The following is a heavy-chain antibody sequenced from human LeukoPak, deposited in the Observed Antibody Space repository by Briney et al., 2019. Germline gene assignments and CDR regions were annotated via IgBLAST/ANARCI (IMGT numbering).Heavy chain of an antibody. J-gene: IGHJ4*02. CDR3: ARGYSYGDY. V-gene: IGHV4-34*01. D-gene: IGHD5-18*01. Sequence: ASETLSLTCAVYGGSFSGYYWSWIRQPPGKGLEWIGEINHSGSTNYNPSLKSRVTISVDTSKNQFSLKLSSVTAADTAVYYCARGYSYGDYWGQGTLVTVSS. CDR1: GGSFSGYY. CDR2: INHSGST.